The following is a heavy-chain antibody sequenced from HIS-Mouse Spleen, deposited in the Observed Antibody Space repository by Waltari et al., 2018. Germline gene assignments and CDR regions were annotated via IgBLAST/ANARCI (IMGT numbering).Heavy chain of an antibody. CDR1: GYTFTGYY. J-gene: IGHJ4*02. D-gene: IGHD6-13*01. Sequence: QVQLVQSGAEVKKPGASVTVSCKASGYTFTGYYTHWVRRAPGQGLEWMGWINPNSGGTNYAQKFQGRVTMTRDTSISTAYMELSRLRSDDTAVYYCARLYIAAAGYFDYWGQGTLVTVSS. CDR3: ARLYIAAAGYFDY. V-gene: IGHV1-2*02. CDR2: INPNSGGT.